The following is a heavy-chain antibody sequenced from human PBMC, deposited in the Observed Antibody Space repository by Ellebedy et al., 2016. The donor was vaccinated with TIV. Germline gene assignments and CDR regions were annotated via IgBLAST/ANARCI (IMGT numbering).Heavy chain of an antibody. CDR1: GDSISSNHW. CDR3: ARGGLYHLPPTLYFDN. D-gene: IGHD2-2*02. V-gene: IGHV4-4*02. Sequence: MPSETLSLTCGVSGDSISSNHWWTWVRQPPGKGLEWIGDISHSGDTNYNPSPQRRVTISVDKSKHQFSLRVTSESAADTAVHYCARGGLYHLPPTLYFDNWGQGSLVTVSS. CDR2: ISHSGDT. J-gene: IGHJ4*02.